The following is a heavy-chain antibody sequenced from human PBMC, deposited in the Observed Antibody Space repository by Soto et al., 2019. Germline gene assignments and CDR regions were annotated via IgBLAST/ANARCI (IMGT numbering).Heavy chain of an antibody. J-gene: IGHJ2*01. CDR2: IYYSGHT. CDR3: ARLAASGYDYWYFDL. CDR1: GGSISSNTYY. V-gene: IGHV4-39*01. Sequence: QLQLQESGPGLVKPSETLSLTCTVSGGSISSNTYYWGWIRQPPGKGLEWIGNIYYSGHTYYSPSLESRVTTSVDTSKKQFPLRLNSVTAADTAVYYCARLAASGYDYWYFDLWGRGTLVTVSS. D-gene: IGHD5-12*01.